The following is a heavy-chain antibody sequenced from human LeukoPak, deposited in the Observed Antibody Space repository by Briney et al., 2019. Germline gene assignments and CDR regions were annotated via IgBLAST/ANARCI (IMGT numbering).Heavy chain of an antibody. Sequence: PSETLSLTCTVSGGSVSFYYWSWIRQPPGKGLEWIGYIYYSGSTNYNPSLKSRVTISVDTSKNQFSLKLSSVTAADTAVYYCASSDSSWSLPFDYWGQGTLVTVSS. CDR1: GGSVSFYY. CDR3: ASSDSSWSLPFDY. J-gene: IGHJ4*02. V-gene: IGHV4-59*02. D-gene: IGHD6-13*01. CDR2: IYYSGST.